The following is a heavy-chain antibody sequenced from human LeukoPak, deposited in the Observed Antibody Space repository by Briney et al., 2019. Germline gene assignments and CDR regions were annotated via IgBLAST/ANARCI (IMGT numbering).Heavy chain of an antibody. CDR2: INAGNGNT. V-gene: IGHV1-3*01. Sequence: ASVKVSCKASGYTFGNYGINWVRQAPGQRLEWMGWINAGNGNTRYSQRFQGRVTITRDTSASTAYMELSSLTSEDTAVYYCARGRWSATTASYYLDFWGQGTLVTVSS. J-gene: IGHJ4*02. D-gene: IGHD5-24*01. CDR3: ARGRWSATTASYYLDF. CDR1: GYTFGNYG.